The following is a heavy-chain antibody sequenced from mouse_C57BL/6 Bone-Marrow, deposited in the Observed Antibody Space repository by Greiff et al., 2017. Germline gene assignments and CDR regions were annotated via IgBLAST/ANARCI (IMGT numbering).Heavy chain of an antibody. Sequence: VQLQQSGPGLVQPSQSLSITCTVSGFSLTSYGVHWVRQSPGKGLEWLGVIRRGRSTDYNAAFMSRLSITKDNSKSHMFFKRTSLHADDTAIYYCAKSYSYYAMDYWGQGTSVTVSS. CDR3: AKSYSYYAMDY. J-gene: IGHJ4*01. CDR1: GFSLTSYG. CDR2: IRRGRST. V-gene: IGHV2-5*01. D-gene: IGHD2-12*01.